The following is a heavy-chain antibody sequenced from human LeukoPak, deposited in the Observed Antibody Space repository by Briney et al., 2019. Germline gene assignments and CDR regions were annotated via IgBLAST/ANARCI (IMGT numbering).Heavy chain of an antibody. CDR3: ARDGNGFDY. CDR1: GFTFSSYW. V-gene: IGHV3-7*01. CDR2: IKQDGSEK. J-gene: IGHJ4*02. Sequence: GGSLRLSCAASGFTFSSYWMTWVRQAPGKGPEWVANIKQDGSEKNYVDSVKGRFTISRDNAKNSLYLQMNSLRAEDTAVYYCARDGNGFDYWGQGTLVTVSS. D-gene: IGHD2-8*01.